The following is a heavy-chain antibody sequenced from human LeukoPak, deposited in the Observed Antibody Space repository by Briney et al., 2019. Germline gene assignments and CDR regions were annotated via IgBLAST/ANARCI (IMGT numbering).Heavy chain of an antibody. CDR1: GYSFTTYW. J-gene: IGHJ3*01. D-gene: IGHD2-21*02. V-gene: IGHV5-51*01. CDR2: IFPADSDT. Sequence: GESLKISCKASGYSFTTYWIGWVRQMPGKGLEWMGIIFPADSDTRYSPSFQGQVTVSADKSISTAYLQWSSLKASDTAMYYCARWVTADRGKKDAFDVWGQGTMVTVSS. CDR3: ARWVTADRGKKDAFDV.